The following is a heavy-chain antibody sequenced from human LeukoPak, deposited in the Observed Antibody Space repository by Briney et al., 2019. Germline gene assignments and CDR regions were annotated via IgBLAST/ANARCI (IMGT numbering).Heavy chain of an antibody. J-gene: IGHJ4*02. Sequence: PGGSLRLSCAASGFTFSSYSMNWVRQAPGKGLEWVSYFSSSSSTIYYADSVKGRFTISRDNAKNSLYLQMNSLRAEDTAVYYCARGVYSSYYFDYWGQGTLVTVSS. D-gene: IGHD6-6*01. CDR3: ARGVYSSYYFDY. CDR2: FSSSSSTI. V-gene: IGHV3-48*04. CDR1: GFTFSSYS.